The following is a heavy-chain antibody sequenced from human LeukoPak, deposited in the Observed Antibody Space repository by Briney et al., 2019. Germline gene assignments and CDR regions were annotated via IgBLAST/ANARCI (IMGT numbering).Heavy chain of an antibody. CDR3: ARSPGYCSGSTCYSTNWFDP. J-gene: IGHJ5*02. CDR2: IYPGDSDT. Sequence: GESLKISCKGPGYSFINYWIGWVRQMPGKGLEWMGIIYPGDSDTRYSPSFQGQVTISADKCICNAYLLRGSLKASDTAMYYCARSPGYCSGSTCYSTNWFDPWGQGTLVTVSS. CDR1: GYSFINYW. V-gene: IGHV5-51*01. D-gene: IGHD2-15*01.